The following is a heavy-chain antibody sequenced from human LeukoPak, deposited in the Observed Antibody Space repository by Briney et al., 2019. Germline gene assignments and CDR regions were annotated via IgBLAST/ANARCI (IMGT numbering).Heavy chain of an antibody. V-gene: IGHV3-23*01. D-gene: IGHD6-19*01. CDR3: ANQPGLYNNGWSTTYHFFGLGV. CDR2: ISTSGRT. Sequence: GGSLRLSCAASGFTFNSHAINWVRQAPGRGLEWVSAISTSGRTYYADSVKGRFTISRDNSNNMVHLQMNSLRAEDTAVYYCANQPGLYNNGWSTTYHFFGLGVWGQGTTVTVSS. J-gene: IGHJ6*02. CDR1: GFTFNSHA.